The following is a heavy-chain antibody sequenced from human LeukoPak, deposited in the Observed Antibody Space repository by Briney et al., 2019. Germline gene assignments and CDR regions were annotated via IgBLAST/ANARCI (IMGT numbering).Heavy chain of an antibody. V-gene: IGHV3-9*01. D-gene: IGHD3-22*01. J-gene: IGHJ4*02. CDR3: AKDNGYDSSYIDY. CDR2: ISWNSGSI. CDR1: GFTFDDYA. Sequence: GGSLRLSCAASGFTFDDYAMHWVRQAPGNGLEWVSGISWNSGSIGYADSVKGRFTISRDNAKNSLYLQMNSLRAEDTALYYCAKDNGYDSSYIDYWGQGTLVTVSS.